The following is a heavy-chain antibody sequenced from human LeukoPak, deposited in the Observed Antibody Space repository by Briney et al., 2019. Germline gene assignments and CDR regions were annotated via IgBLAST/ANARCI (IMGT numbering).Heavy chain of an antibody. Sequence: SEPLSLTCAVYGGSFSVYYWSWIRQPPGKGLEWIGEINHSGSTNYNPSLKSRVTISIDTSKNQFSLKLSSVAAADSGVYYCARYAGGVYYFDYWGQGTLVTVSS. D-gene: IGHD2-8*02. CDR1: GGSFSVYY. V-gene: IGHV4-34*01. J-gene: IGHJ4*02. CDR2: INHSGST. CDR3: ARYAGGVYYFDY.